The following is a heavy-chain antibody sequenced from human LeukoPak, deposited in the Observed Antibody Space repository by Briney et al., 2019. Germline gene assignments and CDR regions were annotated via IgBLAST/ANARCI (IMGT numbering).Heavy chain of an antibody. CDR2: IYYSGST. V-gene: IGHV4-39*01. CDR3: VRSGKAWEHFDY. D-gene: IGHD1-26*01. J-gene: IGHJ4*02. Sequence: SETLSLTCTVSGGSISSSSYYWGWIRQPPGKGLEWIGSIYYSGSTYYNPSLKSRVTISVDTSKDQFSLKLTSVTAADTAVYYCVRSGKAWEHFDYWGQGVLVTVSS. CDR1: GGSISSSSYY.